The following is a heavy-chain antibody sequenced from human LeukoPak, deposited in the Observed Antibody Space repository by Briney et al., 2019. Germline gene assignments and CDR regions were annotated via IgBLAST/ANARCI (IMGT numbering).Heavy chain of an antibody. V-gene: IGHV3-21*01. D-gene: IGHD3-3*01. Sequence: GGSLRLSCAASGFTFSSYSMNWVRQAPGKGLEWVSSISSSSSYIYYADSVKGRFTISRDNAKNSLYLQMNSLRAEDTAVYYCARDRGFWSGSDYWGQGTLVTVSS. J-gene: IGHJ4*02. CDR3: ARDRGFWSGSDY. CDR2: ISSSSSYI. CDR1: GFTFSSYS.